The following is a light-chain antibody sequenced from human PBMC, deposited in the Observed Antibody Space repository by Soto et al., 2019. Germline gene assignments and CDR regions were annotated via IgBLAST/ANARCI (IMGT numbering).Light chain of an antibody. Sequence: QSVLTQPPSASGTPGQRVTISCSGRSSNIGSNTVNWYQQLPGTAPKLLIYSNNQRPSGVPDRFSGSKSGTSASLAISGLQSEDEADYYCAAWDDSLNGGVFGGGTQLTVL. J-gene: IGLJ3*02. V-gene: IGLV1-44*01. CDR2: SNN. CDR3: AAWDDSLNGGV. CDR1: SSNIGSNT.